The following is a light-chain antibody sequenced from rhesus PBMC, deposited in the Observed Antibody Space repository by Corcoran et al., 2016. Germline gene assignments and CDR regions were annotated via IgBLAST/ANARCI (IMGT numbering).Light chain of an antibody. Sequence: QSAPTQPPSVSGSPGQSVTISCAGSSSDVGAYKFVSWFQQHPGKAPKLMLYEVNKRPSGVSDRFSGSKSDNTASLSISGLQGEDEADYFCCAYTPSATFIFGTGTRLTVL. J-gene: IGLJ1*01. CDR1: SSDVGAYKF. V-gene: IGLV2S7*01. CDR2: EVN. CDR3: CAYTPSATFI.